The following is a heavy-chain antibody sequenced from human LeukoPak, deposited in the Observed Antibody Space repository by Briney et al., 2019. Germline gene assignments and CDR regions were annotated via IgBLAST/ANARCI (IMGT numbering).Heavy chain of an antibody. D-gene: IGHD6-19*01. CDR3: ARFGTRKCSSGEGCGYYFDY. CDR1: GGAFSGYY. Sequence: SETLSLTCAVYGGAFSGYYWSWIRQPPGKGLEWIGEINHSGSTKYSPSLKSRVTISVDTSKNQFSLKLSSVTAADTAVYYCARFGTRKCSSGEGCGYYFDYWGQGTLVTVSS. V-gene: IGHV4-34*01. J-gene: IGHJ4*02. CDR2: INHSGST.